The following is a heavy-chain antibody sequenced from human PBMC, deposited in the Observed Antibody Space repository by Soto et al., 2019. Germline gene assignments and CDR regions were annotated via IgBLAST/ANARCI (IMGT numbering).Heavy chain of an antibody. J-gene: IGHJ5*02. CDR3: ALIKDCSRTDCYLASFDP. CDR1: GLSLSNGRMG. V-gene: IGHV2-26*01. Sequence: QVTLKESGPVLVKPTETLTLTCTVSGLSLSNGRMGVSWIRQPPGKALEWLAHILSNDDKSYSTSPRRRLTISKDTSRSQVVLTMTNMDPMDSATYFCALIKDCSRTDCYLASFDPWGQGTLVTVSS. D-gene: IGHD2-2*01. CDR2: ILSNDDK.